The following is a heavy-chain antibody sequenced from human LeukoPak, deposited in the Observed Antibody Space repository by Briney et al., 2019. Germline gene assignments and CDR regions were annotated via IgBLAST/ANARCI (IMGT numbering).Heavy chain of an antibody. J-gene: IGHJ6*03. CDR3: ARVVPAATPDYYYYYYYMDV. CDR1: GGSISSSSYY. CDR2: IYYSGST. Sequence: SETLSLTCTVSGGSISSSSYYWGWIRQPPGKGLEWIGSIYYSGSTYYNPSLKSRVTISVDTSKNQFSLKLSSVTAADTAVYYCARVVPAATPDYYYYYYYMDVWGKGTTVTISS. V-gene: IGHV4-39*07. D-gene: IGHD2-2*02.